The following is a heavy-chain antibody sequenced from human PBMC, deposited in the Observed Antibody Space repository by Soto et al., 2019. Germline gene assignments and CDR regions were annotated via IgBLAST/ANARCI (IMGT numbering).Heavy chain of an antibody. Sequence: PSVTLSLTCTVSGGSLSSYYWSWIRQPPGKGLEWIGYIYYSGSTNYNPSLKSRVTISVDTSKNQFSLKLSSVTAADTAVYYCARDQNYDILTGPAGGNWFDPWGQGTLVTVSS. CDR2: IYYSGST. D-gene: IGHD3-9*01. CDR3: ARDQNYDILTGPAGGNWFDP. V-gene: IGHV4-59*12. J-gene: IGHJ5*02. CDR1: GGSLSSYY.